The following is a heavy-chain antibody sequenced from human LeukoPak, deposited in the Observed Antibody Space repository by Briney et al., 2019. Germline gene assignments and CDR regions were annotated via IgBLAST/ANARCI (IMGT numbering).Heavy chain of an antibody. Sequence: SVKVSCKASGGTFSSYAISWVRQAPGQGLEWMGGIIPIFGTANYAQKFQGRVTITADNSTSTAYMELSSLRSEDTAVYYCARIKEGYGSGSYMFDPWGQGTLVTVSS. CDR2: IIPIFGTA. CDR3: ARIKEGYGSGSYMFDP. D-gene: IGHD3-10*01. CDR1: GGTFSSYA. J-gene: IGHJ5*02. V-gene: IGHV1-69*06.